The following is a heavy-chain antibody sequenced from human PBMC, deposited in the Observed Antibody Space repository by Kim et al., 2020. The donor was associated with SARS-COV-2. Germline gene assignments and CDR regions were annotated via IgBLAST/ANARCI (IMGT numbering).Heavy chain of an antibody. V-gene: IGHV1-69*13. D-gene: IGHD3-9*01. J-gene: IGHJ6*02. CDR1: GGTFSSYA. Sequence: SVKVSCKASGGTFSSYAISWVRQAPGQGLEWMGGIIPIFGTANYAQKFQGRVTITADETTSTAYMELSSLRSEDTAVYYFARDHIVPNYDILTGAAPVYYYYGMDVWGQGTTVTGSS. CDR3: ARDHIVPNYDILTGAAPVYYYYGMDV. CDR2: IIPIFGTA.